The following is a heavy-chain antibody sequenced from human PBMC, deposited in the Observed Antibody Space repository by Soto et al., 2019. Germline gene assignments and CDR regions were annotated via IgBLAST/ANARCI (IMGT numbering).Heavy chain of an antibody. V-gene: IGHV1-2*04. Sequence: ASVKVSCKASGYTFTGYYMHWVRQAPGQGLEWMGWINPNSGGTNYAQKFQGWVTMTRDTSISTAYMELSRLRSDDTAVYYCARGVRYCGNYSYNSGMDFWEHGTTVTVCS. CDR3: ARGVRYCGNYSYNSGMDF. J-gene: IGHJ6*01. D-gene: IGHD3-3*01. CDR2: INPNSGGT. CDR1: GYTFTGYY.